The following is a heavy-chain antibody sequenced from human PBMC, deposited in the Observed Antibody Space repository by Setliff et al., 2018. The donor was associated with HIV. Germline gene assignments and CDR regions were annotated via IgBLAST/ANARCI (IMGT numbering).Heavy chain of an antibody. CDR3: ARFRKFQLVGALDY. V-gene: IGHV1-8*01. Sequence: ASVKVSCKASGYTFTNYDINWVRQATGQGLEWTGWMNPNGGNTGYAQKFQGRVTMTRNTSISTAYMELSSLRSEDTAVYYCARFRKFQLVGALDYWGQGTLVTVSS. CDR2: MNPNGGNT. J-gene: IGHJ4*02. D-gene: IGHD1-26*01. CDR1: GYTFTNYD.